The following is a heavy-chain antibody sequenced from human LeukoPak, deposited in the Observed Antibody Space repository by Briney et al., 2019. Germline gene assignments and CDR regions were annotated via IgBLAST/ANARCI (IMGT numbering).Heavy chain of an antibody. J-gene: IGHJ5*02. D-gene: IGHD3-16*01. Sequence: ASVKVSCKASGYTFTSYYMHWVRQAPGQGLEWMGIINPSGGSTSYAQKFQGRVTMTRDMSTSTVYMELSSLRSEDTAVYYCARDGGDRWFDPWGQGTLVTVSS. CDR1: GYTFTSYY. CDR2: INPSGGST. CDR3: ARDGGDRWFDP. V-gene: IGHV1-46*01.